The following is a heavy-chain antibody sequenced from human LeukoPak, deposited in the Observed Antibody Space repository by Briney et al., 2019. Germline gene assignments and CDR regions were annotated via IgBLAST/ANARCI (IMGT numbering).Heavy chain of an antibody. CDR3: ARWLVGTVAGKNYFDY. V-gene: IGHV3-20*04. CDR1: GFTFDDYG. J-gene: IGHJ4*02. CDR2: INWNGGST. D-gene: IGHD6-19*01. Sequence: PGGSLRLSCAASGFTFDDYGMSWVRQAPGKGLEWVSGINWNGGSTGYADSVKGRFTISRDNAKNSLYLQMNSLGAEDTALYYCARWLVGTVAGKNYFDYWGQGTLVTVSS.